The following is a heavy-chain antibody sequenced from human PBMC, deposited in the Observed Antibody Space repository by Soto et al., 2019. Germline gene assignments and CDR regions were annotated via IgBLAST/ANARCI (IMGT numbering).Heavy chain of an antibody. CDR3: ARGKGMDANYYYYGMDI. J-gene: IGHJ6*02. V-gene: IGHV1-3*01. Sequence: QVQVVQSGAEVKKPGASVKVSCKASGYTFSTYSMHWVRQAPGHSLEWMGWINGATGQTRSSQRFQDRVTITRDTSASTAYMELSGMRSGDTAVYYFARGKGMDANYYYYGMDIWGQGTTVTVSS. CDR2: INGATGQT. CDR1: GYTFSTYS.